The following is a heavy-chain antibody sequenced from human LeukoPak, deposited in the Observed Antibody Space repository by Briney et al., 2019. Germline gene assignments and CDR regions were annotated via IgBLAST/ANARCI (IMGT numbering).Heavy chain of an antibody. Sequence: ASVKVSCTASGYTFTSYYMHWVRQAPGQGLEWMGIINPSGGSTSYAQKFQGRVTITADKSTSTAYMELSSLRSEDTAVYYCARGGTYGDYVDYWGQGTLVTVSS. D-gene: IGHD4-17*01. V-gene: IGHV1-46*01. J-gene: IGHJ4*02. CDR2: INPSGGST. CDR3: ARGGTYGDYVDY. CDR1: GYTFTSYY.